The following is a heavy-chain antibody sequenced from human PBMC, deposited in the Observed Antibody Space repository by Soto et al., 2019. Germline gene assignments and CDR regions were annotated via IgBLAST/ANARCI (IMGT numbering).Heavy chain of an antibody. D-gene: IGHD3-10*01. CDR2: ISSNGGTT. J-gene: IGHJ4*02. V-gene: IGHV3-64*01. CDR1: GFTFSSYD. Sequence: EVQLAESGGGMVQPGGSLRLSCVASGFTFSSYDMHWVRQAPGTGLEYVSSISSNGGTTYYGNSVKSRFTISRDNSKTTLYLQMGSLRAEDMAVYYCVRRVSGTYDYWGQGTLVTFSS. CDR3: VRRVSGTYDY.